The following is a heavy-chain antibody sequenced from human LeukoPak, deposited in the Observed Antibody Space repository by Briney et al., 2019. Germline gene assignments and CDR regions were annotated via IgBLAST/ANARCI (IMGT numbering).Heavy chain of an antibody. J-gene: IGHJ4*02. Sequence: GGSLRLSCAASGFTFSSHGMSWVRQAPGEGLEWVSIMSASGGTTFYADSVKGRFTISRDNSKNTLYLQMNSLGADDTAVYYCAKGGSGSYYGFDYWGQGTLVTVSS. V-gene: IGHV3-23*01. CDR3: AKGGSGSYYGFDY. D-gene: IGHD1-26*01. CDR2: MSASGGTT. CDR1: GFTFSSHG.